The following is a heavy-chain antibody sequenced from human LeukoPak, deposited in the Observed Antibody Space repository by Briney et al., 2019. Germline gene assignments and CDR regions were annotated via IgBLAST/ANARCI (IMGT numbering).Heavy chain of an antibody. CDR1: GFTFGDYG. J-gene: IGHJ4*02. D-gene: IGHD2-21*02. CDR3: SRNGDHNPGDY. V-gene: IGHV3-49*03. CDR2: IRSKAYGGTT. Sequence: GGSLRLSCTASGFTFGDYGMSWFRQAPGKGLEWVGFIRSKAYGGTTEYAASVKGRFTISRDDSQSVADLQMNNLKTADTAVCYCSRNGDHNPGDYWGQGTLVTVSS.